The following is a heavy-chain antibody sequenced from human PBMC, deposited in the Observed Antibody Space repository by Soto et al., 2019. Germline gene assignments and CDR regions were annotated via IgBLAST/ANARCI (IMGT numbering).Heavy chain of an antibody. Sequence: LSLTCAVYGGSFSGYYWSWIRQPPGKGLEWIGEINHSGSTNYNPSLKSRVTISVDTSKNQFSLKLGSVTAADTAVYYCARGYDSSGYYAIDYWGQGTLVTVSS. CDR2: INHSGST. CDR3: ARGYDSSGYYAIDY. V-gene: IGHV4-34*01. J-gene: IGHJ4*02. D-gene: IGHD3-22*01. CDR1: GGSFSGYY.